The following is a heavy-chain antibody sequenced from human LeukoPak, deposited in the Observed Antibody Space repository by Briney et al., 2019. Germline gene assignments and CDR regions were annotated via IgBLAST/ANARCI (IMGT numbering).Heavy chain of an antibody. Sequence: GGSLRLSCAASGFTFDDYAMHWVRQAPGKGLEWVSGISWNSGSIGYADSVKGRFTISRDNAKNSLYLQMNSLRAEDMALYYCAKSGQVGAGWDSWFDPWGQGTLVTVSS. D-gene: IGHD1-26*01. CDR2: ISWNSGSI. CDR3: AKSGQVGAGWDSWFDP. J-gene: IGHJ5*02. CDR1: GFTFDDYA. V-gene: IGHV3-9*03.